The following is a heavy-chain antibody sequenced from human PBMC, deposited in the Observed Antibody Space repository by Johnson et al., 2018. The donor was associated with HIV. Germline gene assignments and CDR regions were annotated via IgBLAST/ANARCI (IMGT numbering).Heavy chain of an antibody. D-gene: IGHD4-17*01. CDR1: GFTFSSYA. V-gene: IGHV3-64*01. J-gene: IGHJ3*02. CDR2: ISSNGGST. CDR3: ARSMTTVTVAFDI. Sequence: VLLVESGGGLVQPGGSLRLSCAASGFTFSSYAMHWVRQAPGKGLEYVSAISSNGGSTYYANSVKGRFTISRDNSKNTLYLQMNSLRAEDTAVYYCARSMTTVTVAFDIWGQGTMVTVSS.